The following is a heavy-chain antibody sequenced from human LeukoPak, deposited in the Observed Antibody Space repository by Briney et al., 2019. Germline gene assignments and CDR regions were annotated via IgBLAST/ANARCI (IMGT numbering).Heavy chain of an antibody. CDR2: IDPNNGDT. J-gene: IGHJ3*02. V-gene: IGHV1-2*02. D-gene: IGHD1-14*01. Sequence: ASLTVSCKASGYTFTHFYIHXVRQXPGQGXXWLGWIDPNNGDTDYAQKFQGRVTMTRDTSMDTAYMQVTGLRYDDTAVYYCAANVETGRGDFDIWGQGTLVTVSS. CDR1: GYTFTHFY. CDR3: AANVETGRGDFDI.